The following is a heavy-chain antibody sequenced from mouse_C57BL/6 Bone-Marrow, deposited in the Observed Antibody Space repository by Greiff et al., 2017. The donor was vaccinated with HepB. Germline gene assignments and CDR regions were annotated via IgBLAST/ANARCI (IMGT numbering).Heavy chain of an antibody. J-gene: IGHJ3*01. V-gene: IGHV1-55*01. CDR2: IYPGSGST. D-gene: IGHD1-1*01. CDR3: AREEITTVGFAY. CDR1: GYTFTSYW. Sequence: VQLQQPGAELVKPGASVKMSCKASGYTFTSYWITWVKQRPGQGLEWIGDIYPGSGSTKYNEKFKGKATLTVDTSSSTAYMELHSLTSEDSAVYFCAREEITTVGFAYWGQGTLVTVSA.